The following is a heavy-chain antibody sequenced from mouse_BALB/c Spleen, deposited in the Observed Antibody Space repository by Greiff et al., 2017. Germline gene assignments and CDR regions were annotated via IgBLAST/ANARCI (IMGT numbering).Heavy chain of an antibody. J-gene: IGHJ4*01. CDR3: ARDGGYAMDY. V-gene: IGHV1S81*02. Sequence: VQLQQPGAELVKPGASVKLSCKASGYTFTSYWMHWVKQRPGQGLEWIGEINPSNGRTNYNEKFKSKATLTVDKSSSTAYMQLSSLTSEDSAVYYCARDGGYAMDYWGQGTSVTVSS. CDR2: INPSNGRT. CDR1: GYTFTSYW.